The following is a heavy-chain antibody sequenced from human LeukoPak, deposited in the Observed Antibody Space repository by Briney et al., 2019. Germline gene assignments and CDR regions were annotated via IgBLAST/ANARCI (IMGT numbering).Heavy chain of an antibody. J-gene: IGHJ4*02. V-gene: IGHV5-51*01. D-gene: IGHD2-2*01. CDR1: GYSFPNYW. Sequence: GESLKISCKGSGYSFPNYWIGWVRQMPGKGLEWMGIIYPGDSDTRYSPSFQGQVTISADKSISTAYLQWSSLKASDTAMYYCARHRNGGYCSSTSCPEAVAGLDHWGQGTLVTVSS. CDR3: ARHRNGGYCSSTSCPEAVAGLDH. CDR2: IYPGDSDT.